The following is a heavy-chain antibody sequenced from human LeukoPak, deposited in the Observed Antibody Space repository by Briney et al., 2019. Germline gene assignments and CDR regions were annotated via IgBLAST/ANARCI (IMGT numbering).Heavy chain of an antibody. V-gene: IGHV3-30-3*01. J-gene: IGHJ4*02. D-gene: IGHD3-22*01. CDR3: ARDRYDSSGYWFDY. CDR1: GFTFSSHA. Sequence: PGRSLRLSCAASGFTFSSHAMHWVRQAPGKGLEWVAVISYDGSNKYYADSVKGRFTISRDNSKNTLYLQMNSLRAEDTAVYYCARDRYDSSGYWFDYWGQGTLVTVSS. CDR2: ISYDGSNK.